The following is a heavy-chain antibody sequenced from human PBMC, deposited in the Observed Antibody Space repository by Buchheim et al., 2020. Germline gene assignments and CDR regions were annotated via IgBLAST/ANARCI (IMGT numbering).Heavy chain of an antibody. CDR1: GLTFSSDA. CDR3: AKDLGYGSGSYYNYYYGMDV. Sequence: EVQLLESGGGLVQPGGSLRLSCAAYGLTFSSDAMSWVRQAPGKGLEWVSTISGSGDSTYYADSVKGRFTISRDNSKNKMYLQMNSLRAEDTAVYYCAKDLGYGSGSYYNYYYGMDVWGQGTT. CDR2: ISGSGDST. D-gene: IGHD3-10*01. V-gene: IGHV3-23*01. J-gene: IGHJ6*02.